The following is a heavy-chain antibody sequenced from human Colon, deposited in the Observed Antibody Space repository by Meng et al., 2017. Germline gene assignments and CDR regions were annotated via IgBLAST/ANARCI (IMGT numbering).Heavy chain of an antibody. Sequence: QVQLQVSGPGLVKPSATLSLACSVSGASVSVNSYWSWVRQPPGRGLEWIGQIDHRGSAYYRPSLNSRVTMSLDKSRNQFSLRLTSVTAADTAVYYCARHGGYYQDFWGQGTLVTVSS. CDR1: GASVSVNSY. D-gene: IGHD4-23*01. CDR3: ARHGGYYQDF. V-gene: IGHV4-4*02. CDR2: IDHRGSA. J-gene: IGHJ4*02.